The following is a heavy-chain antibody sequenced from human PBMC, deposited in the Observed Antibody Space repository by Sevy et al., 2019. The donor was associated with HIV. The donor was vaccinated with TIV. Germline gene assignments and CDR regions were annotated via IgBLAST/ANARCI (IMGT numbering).Heavy chain of an antibody. Sequence: SETLSLTCAVYGGSFSGYYWSWIRQPPGKGLEWIGEINHSGSTNYNPSLKSRVTISVDTSKNQFSLKLSSVTAADTAVDYCARGAYGSGSYYNGDIVATISGDYYYYGMDVWGQGTTVTVSS. D-gene: IGHD3-10*01. CDR3: ARGAYGSGSYYNGDIVATISGDYYYYGMDV. J-gene: IGHJ6*02. V-gene: IGHV4-34*01. CDR1: GGSFSGYY. CDR2: INHSGST.